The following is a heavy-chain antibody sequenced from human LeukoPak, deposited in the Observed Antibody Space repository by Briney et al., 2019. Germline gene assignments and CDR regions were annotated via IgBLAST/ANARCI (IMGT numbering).Heavy chain of an antibody. CDR2: INHSGST. CDR3: ARGKWLRSSFDY. J-gene: IGHJ4*02. V-gene: IGHV4-34*01. D-gene: IGHD5-12*01. CDR1: DGSFRGYY. Sequence: SETLSLTCAVYDGSFRGYYWSRIREPPGKGLEWSGEINHSGSTNYNPSLKSRVTISVDTSKNQFSLKLSSVTAADTAVYYCARGKWLRSSFDYWGQGTLVTVSS.